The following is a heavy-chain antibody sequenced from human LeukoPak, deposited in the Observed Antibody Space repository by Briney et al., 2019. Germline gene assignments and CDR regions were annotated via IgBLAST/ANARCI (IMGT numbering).Heavy chain of an antibody. CDR2: IWYDGSNK. J-gene: IGHJ4*02. Sequence: GGSLRLSCAASGFTFSSYGMHWVRQAPGKGLEWVAVIWYDGSNKYYADSVKGRFTISRDNSKNTLYLQMNSLRAEDTAVYYCAKAMVRGFTSISAFGYWGQGTLVTVSS. V-gene: IGHV3-33*06. D-gene: IGHD3-10*01. CDR1: GFTFSSYG. CDR3: AKAMVRGFTSISAFGY.